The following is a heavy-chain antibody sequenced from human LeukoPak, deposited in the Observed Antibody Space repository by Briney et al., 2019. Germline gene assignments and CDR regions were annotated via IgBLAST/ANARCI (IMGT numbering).Heavy chain of an antibody. CDR2: ISTNTGNP. J-gene: IGHJ5*02. V-gene: IGHV7-4-1*02. CDR3: ARDPIPAAMFNWFDP. CDR1: GYTFTSYA. D-gene: IGHD2-2*01. Sequence: ASVKVSCKASGYTFTSYAMKWVRQAPGQGLEWMGWISTNTGNPTYAQGFTGRFVFSLDTSVSTAYLQISSLKSEDTAVYYCARDPIPAAMFNWFDPWGQGTLVTVSS.